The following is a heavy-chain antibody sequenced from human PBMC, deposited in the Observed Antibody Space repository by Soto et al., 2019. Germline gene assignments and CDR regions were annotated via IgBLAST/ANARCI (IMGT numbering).Heavy chain of an antibody. D-gene: IGHD2-21*01. CDR2: ISYDGSNK. Sequence: QVQLVESGGGVVQPGRSLRLSCAASGFTFSSYGMHWVRQAPGKGLEWVAVISYDGSNKYYADSVKGRFTISRDNSKNTLYLQMNSLRAEDTAVYYCAKPRHDFGGGAFDIWGQGTMVTVSS. CDR3: AKPRHDFGGGAFDI. V-gene: IGHV3-30*18. CDR1: GFTFSSYG. J-gene: IGHJ3*02.